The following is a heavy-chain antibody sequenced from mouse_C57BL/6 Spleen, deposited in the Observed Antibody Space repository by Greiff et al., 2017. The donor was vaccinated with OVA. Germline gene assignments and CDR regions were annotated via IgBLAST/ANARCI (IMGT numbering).Heavy chain of an antibody. CDR3: ARGGYDGGYWYFDV. CDR1: GYAFSSYW. V-gene: IGHV1-80*01. CDR2: IYPGDGDT. D-gene: IGHD2-2*01. Sequence: VQLQQSGAELVKPGASVKISCKASGYAFSSYWMNWVKQRPGKGLEWIGQIYPGDGDTNYNGKFKGKATLTADKSSSTAYMQLSSLTSEDSAVYFCARGGYDGGYWYFDVWGTGTTVTVSS. J-gene: IGHJ1*03.